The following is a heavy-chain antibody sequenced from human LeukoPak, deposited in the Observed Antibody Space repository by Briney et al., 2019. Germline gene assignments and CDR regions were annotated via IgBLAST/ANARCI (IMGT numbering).Heavy chain of an antibody. CDR1: GYTFTGYY. Sequence: ASVKVSCKASGYTFTGYYMHWVRQAPGQGLEWMGWINPNRGGTNYAQKFQGRVTMTRDTSISTAYMELSRLRSDDTAVYYCARDNFRYFDWLYNGYNWFDPWGQGTLVTVSS. CDR2: INPNRGGT. V-gene: IGHV1-2*02. CDR3: ARDNFRYFDWLYNGYNWFDP. J-gene: IGHJ5*02. D-gene: IGHD3-9*01.